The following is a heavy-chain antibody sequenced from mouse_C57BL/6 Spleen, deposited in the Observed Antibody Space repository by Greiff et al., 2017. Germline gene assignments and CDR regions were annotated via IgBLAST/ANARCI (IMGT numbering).Heavy chain of an antibody. CDR2: IDPETGGT. Sequence: QVHVKQSGAELVRPGASVTLSCKASGYTFTDYEMHWVKQTPVHGLEWIGAIDPETGGTAYNQKFKGKAILTADKSSSTAYMELRSLTSEDSAVYYCTRPSDYYGSSYPWYFDVWGTGTTVTVSS. V-gene: IGHV1-15*01. CDR3: TRPSDYYGSSYPWYFDV. D-gene: IGHD1-1*01. J-gene: IGHJ1*03. CDR1: GYTFTDYE.